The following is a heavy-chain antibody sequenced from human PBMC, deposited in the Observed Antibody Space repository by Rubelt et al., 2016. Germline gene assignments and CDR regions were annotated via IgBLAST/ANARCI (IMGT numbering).Heavy chain of an antibody. CDR2: IYYSGSS. CDR3: ARQTYGMDV. CDR1: GYSISSGYY. V-gene: IGHV4-38-2*02. Sequence: QVQLQESGPGLVKPSETLSLTCTVSGYSISSGYYWGWIRQPPGKGLEWIGYIYYSGSSNYNPSLKSRVTISVDTSKNQFSLKLSSVTAADTAVYYCARQTYGMDVWGQGTTVTVSS. J-gene: IGHJ6*02.